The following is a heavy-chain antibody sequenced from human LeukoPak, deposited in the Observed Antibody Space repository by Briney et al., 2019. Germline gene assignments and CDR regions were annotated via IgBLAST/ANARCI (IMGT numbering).Heavy chain of an antibody. CDR2: IYYSGST. V-gene: IGHV4-59*01. D-gene: IGHD5-24*01. CDR3: ARGGRWLQDLDY. Sequence: SETLSLTCTVSGGSISSYYWSWIRQPPGRGLEWIGYIYYSGSTNYNPSLKSRVTISVDTSKNQFSLKLSSVTAADTAVYYCARGGRWLQDLDYWGQGTLVTVSS. CDR1: GGSISSYY. J-gene: IGHJ4*02.